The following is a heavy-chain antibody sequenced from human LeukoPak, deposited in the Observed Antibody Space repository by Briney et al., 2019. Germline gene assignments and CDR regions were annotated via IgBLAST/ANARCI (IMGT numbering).Heavy chain of an antibody. CDR1: GFVFSTYG. CDR3: VRAVGPYDY. Sequence: AGGSLKLSCEASGFVFSTYGMHWVRQAPGKGLEWVAVIWYDGGIKYYVDSVKGRFTISRDNSKNTLYLQMNGLRVEDTGIYYCVRAVGPYDYWGQGSLVTVSA. D-gene: IGHD1-26*01. V-gene: IGHV3-33*01. J-gene: IGHJ4*02. CDR2: IWYDGGIK.